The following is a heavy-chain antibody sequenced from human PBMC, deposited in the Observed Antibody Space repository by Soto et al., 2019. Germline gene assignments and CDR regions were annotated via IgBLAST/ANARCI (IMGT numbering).Heavy chain of an antibody. J-gene: IGHJ4*02. Sequence: GGSLRLPCAASGFTFNAYAMSWVRQAPGKGLEWVSTSTGGNLLYADSVKGRFTISRDNSKNMLYLQMNSLRAEDTALDYCAKLGNYYIDYWGQGTLVTVSS. V-gene: IGHV3-23*01. CDR2: STGGNL. CDR1: GFTFNAYA. D-gene: IGHD1-1*01. CDR3: AKLGNYYIDY.